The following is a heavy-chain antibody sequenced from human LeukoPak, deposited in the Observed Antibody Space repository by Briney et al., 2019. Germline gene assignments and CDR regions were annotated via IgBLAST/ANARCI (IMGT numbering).Heavy chain of an antibody. J-gene: IGHJ4*02. CDR1: GFTFSSYW. CDR3: ATLKKVAFGMNY. V-gene: IGHV3-74*01. CDR2: INSDGSST. D-gene: IGHD3-10*01. Sequence: GGSLRLSCAASGFTFSSYWMHWVRQAPGKGLVWVSRINSDGSSTSYADPVKGRFTISRDNAKNTLYLQMNSLRAEDTAVYYCATLKKVAFGMNYWGQGTLVTVSS.